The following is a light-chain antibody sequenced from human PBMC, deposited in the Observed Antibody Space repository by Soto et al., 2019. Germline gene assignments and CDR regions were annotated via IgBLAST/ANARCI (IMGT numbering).Light chain of an antibody. CDR1: SSDVGAYNY. CDR2: DVS. Sequence: QSALTQPASVSGSPGESITISCTGTSSDVGAYNYVSWYQQHPGKAPKLMIYDVSKRPSGVSNRFSGSKSGNTASLTISGLQAEDEADYYCSSYTSTNSLFGGGTKLTVL. V-gene: IGLV2-14*03. CDR3: SSYTSTNSL. J-gene: IGLJ2*01.